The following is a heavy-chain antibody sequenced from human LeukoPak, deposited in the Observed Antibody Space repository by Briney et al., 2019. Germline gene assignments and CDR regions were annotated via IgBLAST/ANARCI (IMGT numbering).Heavy chain of an antibody. Sequence: SETLSLTCTVSGGSISSYYWSWIRQPPGKGLEGIGYIYYSGSTNYNPSLKSRFTISVDTSKNQFSLKLSSVTAADTAVYYCARARYYYDSSGYDKYYFDYWGQGTLVTVSS. D-gene: IGHD3-22*01. CDR3: ARARYYYDSSGYDKYYFDY. CDR2: IYYSGST. CDR1: GGSISSYY. V-gene: IGHV4-59*01. J-gene: IGHJ4*02.